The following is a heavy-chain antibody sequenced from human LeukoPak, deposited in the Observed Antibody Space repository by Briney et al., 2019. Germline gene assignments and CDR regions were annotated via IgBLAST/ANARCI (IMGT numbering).Heavy chain of an antibody. J-gene: IGHJ4*02. CDR2: IQADGGNK. Sequence: GGSLRLSCAASGFTFRNSDMHWVRQAPGKGPEWVAFIQADGGNKYYADSVKGRFTISRDNSKNTLYLQMNSLKTEDTAVYYCTRDQTPYYWGQGTLVTVSS. CDR3: TRDQTPYY. V-gene: IGHV3-30*02. CDR1: GFTFRNSD.